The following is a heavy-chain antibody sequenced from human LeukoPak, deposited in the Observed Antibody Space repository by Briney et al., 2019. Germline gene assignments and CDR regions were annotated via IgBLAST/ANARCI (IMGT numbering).Heavy chain of an antibody. CDR1: GFTFSIYG. CDR2: ISCSGGST. Sequence: GGSLSLSCGASGFTFSIYGMHWVRQAPGKGLQWVSAISCSGGSTYYAASLKGRFTISRDNSENTLYLQMNSLRAEDTAVYYCAKATGYLLWGQGTLVTVSS. D-gene: IGHD1-14*01. J-gene: IGHJ4*02. CDR3: AKATGYLL. V-gene: IGHV3-23*01.